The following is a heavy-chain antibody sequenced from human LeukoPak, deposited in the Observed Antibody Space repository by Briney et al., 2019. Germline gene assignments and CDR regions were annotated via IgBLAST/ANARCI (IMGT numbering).Heavy chain of an antibody. CDR1: GGTFINNV. CDR3: AKARVVVPAAMLGY. D-gene: IGHD2-2*01. V-gene: IGHV1-69*10. CDR2: IIPILGII. J-gene: IGHJ4*02. Sequence: ASVKVSCKASGGTFINNVITWVRQAPGQGLEWMGRIIPILGIITYAQKFQGRFTITANKSTSTAYMDLSSLRSEDPAVYSCAKARVVVPAAMLGYWGQGTLVTVSS.